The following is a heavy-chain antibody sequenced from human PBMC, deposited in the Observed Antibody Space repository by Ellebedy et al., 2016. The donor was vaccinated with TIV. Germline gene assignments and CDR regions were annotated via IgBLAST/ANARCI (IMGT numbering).Heavy chain of an antibody. J-gene: IGHJ3*02. CDR2: VYYSEGS. V-gene: IGHV4-39*01. D-gene: IGHD3-3*01. CDR3: ARVLRGAFDI. CDR1: GHSIRSTDSS. Sequence: MPSETLSLTCSVSGHSIRSTDSSWAWVRQPPGKGLEWIGTVYYSEGSSSNPPLRSRVTISIDTSKSQFSLRLSSVTAADTAVYYCARVLRGAFDIWGQGTMVTVSS.